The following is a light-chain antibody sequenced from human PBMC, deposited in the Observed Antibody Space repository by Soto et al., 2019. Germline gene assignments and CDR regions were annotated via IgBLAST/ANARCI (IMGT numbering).Light chain of an antibody. J-gene: IGKJ1*01. CDR1: QSVGYF. CDR3: QQSSNWRRT. Sequence: EIVLTQSPATVSLSPGERATLSCRASQSVGYFLAWYQQKPGQAPRLLIYDASNRATGIPARFSGSGSGTDFTLTISSLEPEDFAGYSCQQSSNWRRTFGQGTK. V-gene: IGKV3-11*01. CDR2: DAS.